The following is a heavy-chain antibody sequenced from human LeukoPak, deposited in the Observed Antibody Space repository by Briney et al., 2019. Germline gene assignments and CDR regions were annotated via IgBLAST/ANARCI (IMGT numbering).Heavy chain of an antibody. Sequence: GGSLRLSCAASGFTFSSYWMSWVRQAPGKGLEWVANIKQDGSEKYYVDSVKGRFTISRDNAKNSLYLQMNSLRAEDTAVYYCAREGSSSRSHYFDYWGQGTLVTVSS. CDR2: IKQDGSEK. V-gene: IGHV3-7*01. J-gene: IGHJ4*02. CDR3: AREGSSSRSHYFDY. D-gene: IGHD6-13*01. CDR1: GFTFSSYW.